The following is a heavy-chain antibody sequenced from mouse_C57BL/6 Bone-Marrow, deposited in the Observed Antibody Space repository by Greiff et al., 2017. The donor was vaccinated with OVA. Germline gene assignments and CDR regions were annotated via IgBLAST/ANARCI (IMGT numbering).Heavy chain of an antibody. CDR1: GFSLTSYA. CDR3: ARPIYGSSDWYFDV. V-gene: IGHV2-9-1*01. CDR2: IWTGGGT. Sequence: VQLVESGPGLVAPSQSLSITCTVSGFSLTSYAISWVRQPPGKGLEWLGVIWTGGGTNYNSALKSRLSISKDNSKSQVFLKMNSLQTDDTARYYCARPIYGSSDWYFDVWGTGTTVTVSS. D-gene: IGHD1-1*01. J-gene: IGHJ1*03.